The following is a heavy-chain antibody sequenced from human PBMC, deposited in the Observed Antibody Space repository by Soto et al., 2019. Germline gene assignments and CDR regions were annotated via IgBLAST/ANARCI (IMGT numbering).Heavy chain of an antibody. J-gene: IGHJ6*02. CDR2: IYSTGST. V-gene: IGHV4-59*01. D-gene: IGHD1-1*01. CDR1: GVSINSYS. CDR3: ARDKGEAGTNYYYGMDV. Sequence: LSLTCTVSGVSINSYSWSSIRQPPSKGLEWIGYIYSTGSTNYNPSLKSRVTMSVDTSKNHFSLKLSSVTAADTAVYYCARDKGEAGTNYYYGMDVWGQGTTVTVSS.